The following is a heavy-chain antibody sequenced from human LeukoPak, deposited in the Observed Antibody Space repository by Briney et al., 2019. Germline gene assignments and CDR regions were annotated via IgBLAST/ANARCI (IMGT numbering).Heavy chain of an antibody. CDR2: ISAYNGNT. J-gene: IGHJ4*02. CDR1: DYTFKNYG. D-gene: IGHD2-2*01. CDR3: ARAWDCSSTSCYVYFDY. V-gene: IGHV1-18*01. Sequence: ASVKVSCKASDYTFKNYGITWVRQAPGQGLEWMGWISAYNGNTNYAQRLQGRVTMTTDTSTGTSYMELRSLRSDDTAVYYCARAWDCSSTSCYVYFDYWGQGTQVTVSS.